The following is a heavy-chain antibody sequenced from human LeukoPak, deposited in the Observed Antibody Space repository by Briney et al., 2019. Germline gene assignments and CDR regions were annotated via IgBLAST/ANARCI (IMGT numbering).Heavy chain of an antibody. Sequence: GGSLRLSCAASGFTFSSYAMSWVRQAPGKGLEWDSAISGSGDSTYSTDSVKGRFTISRDNSKNTLYLQMNSLRAEDTAVYYCAKKVPANWGSYFDYWGQGTLVTVSS. V-gene: IGHV3-23*01. CDR1: GFTFSSYA. CDR3: AKKVPANWGSYFDY. D-gene: IGHD7-27*01. CDR2: ISGSGDST. J-gene: IGHJ4*02.